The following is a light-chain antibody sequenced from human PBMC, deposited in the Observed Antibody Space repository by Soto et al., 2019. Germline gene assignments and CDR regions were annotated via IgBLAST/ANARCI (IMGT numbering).Light chain of an antibody. CDR2: GTS. J-gene: IGKJ1*01. V-gene: IGKV3-20*01. CDR1: QSVSSSY. Sequence: EIVLTQSPGTLSLSPGERATLSCRASQSVSSSYLAWYQQKPGQAPGLLIYGTSSRATGIPDRFSGSGSGTDFTLTISRLEPEDFAVYYCQQFGYSSWTFGQGTKVEIK. CDR3: QQFGYSSWT.